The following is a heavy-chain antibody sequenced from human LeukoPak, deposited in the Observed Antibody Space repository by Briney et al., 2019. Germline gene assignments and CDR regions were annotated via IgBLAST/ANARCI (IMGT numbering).Heavy chain of an antibody. D-gene: IGHD3-16*02. CDR2: INPNSGGT. Sequence: ASVKVSCKASGYTFTGYYMHWVRQAPGQGLEWMGWINPNSGGTNYAQKFHGRVTMTRDTSISTAYMELSRLRSGDTAVYYCARGEITSGGVIVVFDSWGQGTLVTVSS. CDR3: ARGEITSGGVIVVFDS. J-gene: IGHJ4*02. V-gene: IGHV1-2*02. CDR1: GYTFTGYY.